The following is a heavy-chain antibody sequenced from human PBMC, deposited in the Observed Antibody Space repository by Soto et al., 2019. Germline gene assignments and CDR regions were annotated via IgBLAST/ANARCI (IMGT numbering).Heavy chain of an antibody. CDR1: GFIFSANW. V-gene: IGHV3-7*01. J-gene: IGHJ4*02. CDR3: VSWDDIVVSND. CDR2: INQHGSQT. D-gene: IGHD5-12*01. Sequence: GGSLRLSCAASGFIFSANWMSWLRQAPGKGLEWVAHINQHGSQTLYEDSVKGRFTISRDNAKSSLYLQMNSLRVDDTAVYYWVSWDDIVVSNDWGQGSLVTVSS.